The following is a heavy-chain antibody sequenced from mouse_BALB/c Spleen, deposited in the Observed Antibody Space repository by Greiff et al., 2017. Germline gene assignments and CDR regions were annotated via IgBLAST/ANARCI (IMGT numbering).Heavy chain of an antibody. J-gene: IGHJ4*01. Sequence: EVQRVESGGGLVQPGGSLKLSCAASGFTFSSYGMSWVRQTPDKRLELVATINSNGGSTYYPDSVKGRFTISRDNAKNTLYLQMSSLKSEDTAMYYCARDMDYYGYGYAMDYWGQGTSVTVSS. CDR2: INSNGGST. CDR1: GFTFSSYG. V-gene: IGHV5-6-3*01. CDR3: ARDMDYYGYGYAMDY. D-gene: IGHD1-2*01.